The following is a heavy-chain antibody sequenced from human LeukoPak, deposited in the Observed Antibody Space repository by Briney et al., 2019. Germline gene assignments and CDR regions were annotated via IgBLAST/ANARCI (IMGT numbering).Heavy chain of an antibody. J-gene: IGHJ5*02. CDR3: ASGVWFDP. Sequence: GGSLRLSCAASGFNFSSYNMNWVRRAPGKGLEWVSSISSSSSYIYHADSVKGRFTISRDNAKNSLYLQMNSLRAEDTAVYYCASGVWFDPWGQGTLVTVSS. D-gene: IGHD3-10*01. CDR2: ISSSSSYI. CDR1: GFNFSSYN. V-gene: IGHV3-21*01.